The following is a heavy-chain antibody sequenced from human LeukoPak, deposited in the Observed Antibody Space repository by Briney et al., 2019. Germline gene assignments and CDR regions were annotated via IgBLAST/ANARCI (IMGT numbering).Heavy chain of an antibody. CDR3: ARSYSYDSSGYYGVK. J-gene: IGHJ4*02. CDR2: ISAYNGNT. Sequence: ASVKVSCKASGYTFTSYGISWVRQAPGQGLEWMGWISAYNGNTNYAQKFQGRVTMTRDTSISTAYMEVSSLRSDDTAVYYCARSYSYDSSGYYGVKWGQGTLVTVSS. D-gene: IGHD3-22*01. V-gene: IGHV1-18*01. CDR1: GYTFTSYG.